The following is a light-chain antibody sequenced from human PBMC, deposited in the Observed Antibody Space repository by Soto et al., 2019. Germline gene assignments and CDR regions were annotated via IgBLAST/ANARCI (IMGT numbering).Light chain of an antibody. J-gene: IGLJ3*02. CDR2: STN. CDR3: VLYIGSGFVV. V-gene: IGLV8-61*01. Sequence: QTVVTQEPSFSVSPGGTVTLTCGLSSGSVSTTYYPSWYQQTPGQAPRTLIYSTNTRSSGVPDRFSGSILGKKAALTITGAQADDESDYYCVLYIGSGFVVFGGGTQLTVL. CDR1: SGSVSTTYY.